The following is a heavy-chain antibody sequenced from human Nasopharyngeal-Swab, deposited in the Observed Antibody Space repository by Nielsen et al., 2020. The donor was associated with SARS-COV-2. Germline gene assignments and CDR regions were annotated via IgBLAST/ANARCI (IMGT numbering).Heavy chain of an antibody. CDR1: GYTFNNYY. Sequence: ASVKVSCKESGYTFNNYYIHWVRQAPGQGLEWMGMINPGSGGTTYAQKFQGRVTMTRDTSTSTVFMDLSSLRSEDTAVYYCARRGRCSGSSCDMDVWGQGTTVTVSS. CDR3: ARRGRCSGSSCDMDV. V-gene: IGHV1-46*02. J-gene: IGHJ6*02. CDR2: INPGSGGT. D-gene: IGHD2-2*01.